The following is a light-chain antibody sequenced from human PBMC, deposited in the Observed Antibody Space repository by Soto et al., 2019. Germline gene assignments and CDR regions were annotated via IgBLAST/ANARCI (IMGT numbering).Light chain of an antibody. CDR2: AAS. Sequence: DIQLTQSPSFLSASVGDRVTITCRASQDINTYLAWYQQKPGKAPKLLIFAASTLQNGLPSRFSGSGSGTEFTVTITSLQPEDLAPYYCQQRKSYPLTFGQGTRLEIK. CDR1: QDINTY. V-gene: IGKV1-9*01. CDR3: QQRKSYPLT. J-gene: IGKJ5*01.